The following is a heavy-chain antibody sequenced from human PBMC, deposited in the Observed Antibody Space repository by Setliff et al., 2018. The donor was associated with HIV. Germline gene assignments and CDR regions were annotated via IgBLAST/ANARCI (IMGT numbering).Heavy chain of an antibody. D-gene: IGHD2-2*01. CDR3: ARGGTSSNWFDP. CDR1: GGSISSGNYY. Sequence: KPSETLSLTCSVSGGSISSGNYYWGWTRQPAGKGLEWIGSIYNTETTNYNPSLKSRVTISLDTSKNQFSLKLTSLTAADTAVYYCARGGTSSNWFDPWGQGTLVTVSS. V-gene: IGHV4-61*10. J-gene: IGHJ5*02. CDR2: IYNTETT.